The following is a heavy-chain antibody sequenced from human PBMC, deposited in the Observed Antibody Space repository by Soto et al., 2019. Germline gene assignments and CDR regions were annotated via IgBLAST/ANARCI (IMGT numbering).Heavy chain of an antibody. CDR3: ARDFRAGIYYGSGSSVDY. D-gene: IGHD3-10*01. CDR2: ISAYNGNT. V-gene: IGHV1-18*04. J-gene: IGHJ4*02. CDR1: GYGFTVYH. Sequence: ASVTVSCRASGYGFTVYHRHWVRRAPGQGLEWMGWISAYNGNTKYAQKVQDRVTMTTDTSTNTAYMELRSLRSDDTAVYYCARDFRAGIYYGSGSSVDYWGQGTLVTAPQ.